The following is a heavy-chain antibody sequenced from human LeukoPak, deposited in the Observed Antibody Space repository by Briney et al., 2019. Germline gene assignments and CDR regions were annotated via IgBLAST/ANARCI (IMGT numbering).Heavy chain of an antibody. Sequence: GGSLRLSCAASGFTLSNHWMIWVRQAPGKGQEWVANIKQDGIEKYYLDSVKGRFTISRDNAKNSVYLQMNSLRAEDTAVYYCASGYTYYYDSSGYDDYWGQGTLVTVSS. D-gene: IGHD3-22*01. V-gene: IGHV3-7*01. CDR3: ASGYTYYYDSSGYDDY. J-gene: IGHJ4*02. CDR2: IKQDGIEK. CDR1: GFTLSNHW.